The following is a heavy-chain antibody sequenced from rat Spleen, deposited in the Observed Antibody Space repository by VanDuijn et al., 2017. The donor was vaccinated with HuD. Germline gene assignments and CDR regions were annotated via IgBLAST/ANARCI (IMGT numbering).Heavy chain of an antibody. CDR1: GFSFSNYY. Sequence: EVQLVESGGGLVQPGRSLKLSCAASGFSFSNYYMAWVRQAPTEGLEWVAYISPGGGSTYHRDSVKGRFTISRDNAESTLYLQMDSLRSEDTATYFCARRYYDAPFDYWGQGVTVTVSS. CDR2: ISPGGGST. J-gene: IGHJ2*01. V-gene: IGHV5-27*01. CDR3: ARRYYDAPFDY. D-gene: IGHD1-12*01.